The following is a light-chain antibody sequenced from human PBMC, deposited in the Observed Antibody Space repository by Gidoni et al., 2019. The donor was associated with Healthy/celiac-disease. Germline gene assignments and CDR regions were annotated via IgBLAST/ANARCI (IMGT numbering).Light chain of an antibody. CDR2: GAS. V-gene: IGKV3-20*01. J-gene: IGKJ4*01. CDR1: QSVSSSY. Sequence: EIVLTQSPGTLSLSPGEGATLSCRASQSVSSSYLAWYQQKPGQAPRLLIYGASSRATGIPDRFSGSGSGTDFTLTISRLEPEDFAVYYCQQYGSSPTFGGXTKVEIK. CDR3: QQYGSSPT.